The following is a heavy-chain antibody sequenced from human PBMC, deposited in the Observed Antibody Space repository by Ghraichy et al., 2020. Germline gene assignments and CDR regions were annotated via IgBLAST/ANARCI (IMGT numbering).Heavy chain of an antibody. D-gene: IGHD2-8*01. CDR1: GFTFSSYS. Sequence: GGSLRLSCAASGFTFSSYSMNWVRQAPGKGLEWVSSISSSSSYIYYADSVKGRFTISRDNAKNSLYLQMNSLRAEDTAVYYCARDCTNGVCYTPDFDYWGQGTLVTVSS. CDR3: ARDCTNGVCYTPDFDY. J-gene: IGHJ4*02. CDR2: ISSSSSYI. V-gene: IGHV3-21*01.